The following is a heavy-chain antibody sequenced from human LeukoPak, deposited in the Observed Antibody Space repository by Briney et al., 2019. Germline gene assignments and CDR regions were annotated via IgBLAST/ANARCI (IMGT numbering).Heavy chain of an antibody. Sequence: SVKVSCKASGGTFSSYAISWVRQAPGQGLEWMGGIIPIFGTANYAQKFQGRVTITTDESTSTAYMELSSLRSEDTAVYYCARSIFGVVINPPYNWFNPWGQGTLVTVSS. CDR2: IIPIFGTA. CDR3: ARSIFGVVINPPYNWFNP. CDR1: GGTFSSYA. V-gene: IGHV1-69*05. D-gene: IGHD3-3*01. J-gene: IGHJ5*02.